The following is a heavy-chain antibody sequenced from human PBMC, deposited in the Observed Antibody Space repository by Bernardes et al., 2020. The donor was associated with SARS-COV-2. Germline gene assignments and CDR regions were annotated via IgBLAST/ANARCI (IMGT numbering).Heavy chain of an antibody. D-gene: IGHD3-22*01. Sequence: GSLRLSCTASGFPFSSSAMHWVRQAPGKGPEWVAVISNDGSIKYYTDSVKGRFTISRDTSKNTLYLQMNSLRAEDSAIYFCARGMYYYESNGPDVFDIWGQGTMVTVSS. V-gene: IGHV3-30*14. CDR1: GFPFSSSA. J-gene: IGHJ3*02. CDR3: ARGMYYYESNGPDVFDI. CDR2: ISNDGSIK.